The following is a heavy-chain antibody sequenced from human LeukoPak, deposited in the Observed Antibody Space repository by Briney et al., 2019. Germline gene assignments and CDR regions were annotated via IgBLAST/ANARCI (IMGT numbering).Heavy chain of an antibody. J-gene: IGHJ4*02. V-gene: IGHV3-15*01. CDR3: TTDLNARGNYYDSSGYVSTIDY. Sequence: GGSLRLSCAASGFTFSNAWMSWVRQAPGKGLEWVGRIQSKTDGGTTDYAAPVKGRFTISRDDSKNTLYLQMNSLKTEDSAVYYCTTDLNARGNYYDSSGYVSTIDYWGQGTLVTVSS. CDR2: IQSKTDGGTT. CDR1: GFTFSNAW. D-gene: IGHD3-22*01.